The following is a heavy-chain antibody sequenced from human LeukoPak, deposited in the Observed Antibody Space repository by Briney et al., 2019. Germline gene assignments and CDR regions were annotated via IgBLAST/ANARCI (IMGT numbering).Heavy chain of an antibody. CDR3: AKDILSNYEGGYFDY. V-gene: IGHV3-9*01. CDR1: GFTFDDYA. Sequence: GGSLRLSCAASGFTFDDYAMHWVRQAPGKGLEWVSGISWNSGSIGYADSVKGRFTISRDNAKNSLYLQMNSLRAEDTALYYCAKDILSNYEGGYFDYWGQGTLVTVSS. D-gene: IGHD1-7*01. CDR2: ISWNSGSI. J-gene: IGHJ4*02.